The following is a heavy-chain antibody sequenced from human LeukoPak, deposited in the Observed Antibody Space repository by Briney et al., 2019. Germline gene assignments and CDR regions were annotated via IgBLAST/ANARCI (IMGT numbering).Heavy chain of an antibody. CDR1: GFTFSDYY. Sequence: PGGSLRPSCAASGFTFSDYYMSWIRQAPGKGLEWVSYISSSGSTIYYADSVKGRFTISRDNAKNSLYLQMNSLRAEDTAVYYCARTRTATAIWGDFDYWGQGTLVTVSS. CDR3: ARTRTATAIWGDFDY. V-gene: IGHV3-11*01. CDR2: ISSSGSTI. J-gene: IGHJ4*02. D-gene: IGHD2-2*02.